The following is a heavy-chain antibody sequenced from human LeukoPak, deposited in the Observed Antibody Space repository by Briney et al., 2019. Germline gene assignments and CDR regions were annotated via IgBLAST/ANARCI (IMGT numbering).Heavy chain of an antibody. Sequence: GGSLRLSCVASGFTFSSYAMSWVRQAPGKGLEWVSRISGSGGSTFYADSVKGRFTISRDNSKNTLYLQMNSLRAEDTAVYYFAKEPMSNRFDYSGQGTLVTVSS. CDR3: AKEPMSNRFDY. V-gene: IGHV3-23*01. D-gene: IGHD5/OR15-5a*01. CDR2: ISGSGGST. J-gene: IGHJ4*02. CDR1: GFTFSSYA.